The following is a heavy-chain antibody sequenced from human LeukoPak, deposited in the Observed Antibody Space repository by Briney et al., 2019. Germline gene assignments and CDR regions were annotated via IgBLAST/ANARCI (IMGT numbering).Heavy chain of an antibody. J-gene: IGHJ4*02. CDR3: ASEGGRDGYNYGLFDY. Sequence: GGSLRLSCAASGFTVSSNYRSWVRQAPGKGLEWVSVIYSGGSTYYADSVKGRFTISRDNSKNTLYLQMNSLRAEDTAVYYCASEGGRDGYNYGLFDYWGQGTLVTVSS. CDR1: GFTVSSNY. D-gene: IGHD5-24*01. CDR2: IYSGGST. V-gene: IGHV3-66*01.